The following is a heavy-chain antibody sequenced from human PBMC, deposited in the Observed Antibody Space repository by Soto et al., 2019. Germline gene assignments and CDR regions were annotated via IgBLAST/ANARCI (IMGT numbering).Heavy chain of an antibody. D-gene: IGHD2-15*01. CDR3: TRGTELIFCTGDSCPGIDV. V-gene: IGHV3-11*01. J-gene: IGHJ6*02. CDR1: GFTFSDYY. Sequence: GGSLGLSCAASGFTFSDYYMSWSRQAPGKGLEWVSYISSSGITIYYADSERGRFTISRDNPRNSLYLQMNSLRAEDTAVYHCTRGTELIFCTGDSCPGIDVWGQGTTVTVSS. CDR2: ISSSGITI.